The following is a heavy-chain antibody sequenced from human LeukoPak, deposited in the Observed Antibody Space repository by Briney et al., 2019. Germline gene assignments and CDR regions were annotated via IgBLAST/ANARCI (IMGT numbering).Heavy chain of an antibody. V-gene: IGHV4-59*01. Sequence: NPSETLSLTCTVSGDSISSYYWSWLRQPPGKGLEWIGYVYFSGSTKYNPSLKRRVTISVDTSKNQFSLKLSSVTAADAAVYYCARSYDYYATDAFDIWGQGTMVTVSS. J-gene: IGHJ3*02. CDR1: GDSISSYY. D-gene: IGHD5-12*01. CDR2: VYFSGST. CDR3: ARSYDYYATDAFDI.